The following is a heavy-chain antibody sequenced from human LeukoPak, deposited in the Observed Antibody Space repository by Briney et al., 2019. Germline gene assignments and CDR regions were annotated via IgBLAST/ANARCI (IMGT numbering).Heavy chain of an antibody. CDR2: INPNSGGT. D-gene: IGHD2-2*01. Sequence: ASVKVSFKASGYTFTVYYMHWVRQAPGQGLEWMGWINPNSGGTNYAQKFQGRVTMTTDTSTSTAYMELRSLRSDDTAVYYCARVRGSSTRSQDYWGQGTLVTVSS. V-gene: IGHV1-2*02. CDR1: GYTFTVYY. CDR3: ARVRGSSTRSQDY. J-gene: IGHJ4*02.